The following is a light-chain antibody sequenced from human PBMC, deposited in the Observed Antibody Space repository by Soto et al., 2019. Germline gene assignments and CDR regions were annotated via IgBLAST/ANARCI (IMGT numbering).Light chain of an antibody. V-gene: IGKV4-1*01. J-gene: IGKJ2*01. CDR3: QQYYSYTLYT. CDR2: WAS. CDR1: QSVLYSSNNKNY. Sequence: DIVMTQSPDSLAVSLGERATINCKSSQSVLYSSNNKNYLAWYQQKPGQPPKLLIYWASIRKSGVPDRFSGSGSGTDFTLTISSLQAEDVAVYYCQQYYSYTLYTVGQGTKLEIK.